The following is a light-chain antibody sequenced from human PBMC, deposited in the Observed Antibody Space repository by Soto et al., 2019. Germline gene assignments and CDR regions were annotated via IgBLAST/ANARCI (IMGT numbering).Light chain of an antibody. CDR1: QSVSSSY. CDR3: QQYGSSPIT. Sequence: SARRLLLSDGERATLAWRASQSVSSSYLAWYQPEPGQPRRLLIYGASSRATGIPDRFSGRGSGTDCTLTISGLETEDVVVDYSQQYGSSPITCGQGTRLDI. V-gene: IGKV3-20*01. CDR2: GAS. J-gene: IGKJ5*01.